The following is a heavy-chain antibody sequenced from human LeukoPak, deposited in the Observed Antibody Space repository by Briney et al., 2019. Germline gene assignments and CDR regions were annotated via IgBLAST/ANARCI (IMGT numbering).Heavy chain of an antibody. CDR1: GYTFTSYA. V-gene: IGHV1-3*02. Sequence: AASVKVSCKASGYTFTSYAMRWVRQAPGQRLEWMGWSIAGNGNTKYSQEFQGRVTITRDTSASTAYMELSSLRSEDMAVYYCAREGRDGFDYWGQGTLVTVSS. CDR2: SIAGNGNT. CDR3: AREGRDGFDY. J-gene: IGHJ4*02. D-gene: IGHD5-24*01.